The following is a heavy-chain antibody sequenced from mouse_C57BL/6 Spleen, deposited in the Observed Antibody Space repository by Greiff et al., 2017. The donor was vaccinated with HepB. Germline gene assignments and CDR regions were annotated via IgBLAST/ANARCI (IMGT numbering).Heavy chain of an antibody. CDR3: AKFTTVVATFDY. CDR1: GYSITSGYY. D-gene: IGHD1-1*01. Sequence: ESGPGLVKPSQSLSLTCSVTGYSITSGYYWNWIRQFPGNKLEWMGYISYDGSNNYNPSLKNRISITRDTSKNQFFLKLNSVTTEDTATYYCAKFTTVVATFDYWGQGTTLTVSS. V-gene: IGHV3-6*01. J-gene: IGHJ2*01. CDR2: ISYDGSN.